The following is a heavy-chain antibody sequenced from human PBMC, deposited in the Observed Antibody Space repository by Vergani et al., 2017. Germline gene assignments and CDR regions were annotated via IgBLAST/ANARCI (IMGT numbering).Heavy chain of an antibody. CDR3: ARSSGYYSYYFDF. V-gene: IGHV1-58*02. D-gene: IGHD3-22*01. CDR1: GFTFTSSA. CDR2: IVVGSGNT. Sequence: QMQLVQSGPEVKKPGTSVKVSCKASGFTFTSSAMQWVRQARGQRLEWIGWIVVGSGNTNYAQKFQGRVTILADESTSTAYMELSSLRSEDTAVYYCARSSGYYSYYFDFWGQGTLVTVSS. J-gene: IGHJ4*02.